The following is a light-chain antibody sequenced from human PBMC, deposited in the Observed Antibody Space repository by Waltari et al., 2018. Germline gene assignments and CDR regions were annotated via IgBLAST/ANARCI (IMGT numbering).Light chain of an antibody. V-gene: IGLV1-47*01. CDR1: GSNIGTNF. CDR2: RTD. J-gene: IGLJ3*02. Sequence: QSALTQPPSASGAPGQRVTISCSGGGSNIGTNFVYWYKQLPGSAPKLLMYRTDQRPSGVPDRFSGSKSGTSGSLDISGLRAEDEADYYCASWDGTLSGWLFGGGTTLTVL. CDR3: ASWDGTLSGWL.